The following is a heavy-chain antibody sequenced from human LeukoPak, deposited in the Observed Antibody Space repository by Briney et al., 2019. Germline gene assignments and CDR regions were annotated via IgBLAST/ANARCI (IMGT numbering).Heavy chain of an antibody. CDR2: INYSGST. V-gene: IGHV4-59*01. D-gene: IGHD1-1*01. J-gene: IGHJ3*02. CDR1: GGSITNSY. CDR3: ARDPLSTNDFDI. Sequence: SETLSLTCTVSGGSITNSYWNWIRQSPGKGVEWMGYINYSGSTNYNPSLKSRGTISVDTSKNQFSLKLSSVTAADTAVYFCARDPLSTNDFDIWGQGTMVTVSS.